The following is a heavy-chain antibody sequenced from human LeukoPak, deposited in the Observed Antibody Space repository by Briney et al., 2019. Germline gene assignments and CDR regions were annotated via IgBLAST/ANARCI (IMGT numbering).Heavy chain of an antibody. D-gene: IGHD3-10*01. Sequence: SGPTLVKPSETLSLTCTVSGGSISSHYWSWIRQPPGKTLEWIGYIYCSGSTNYNPSLRSRVTISVDSSKNQFSLKLSSVTAADTAVYYCARGSGQWGFDSWGQGTLVTVSS. CDR2: IYCSGST. CDR1: GGSISSHY. CDR3: ARGSGQWGFDS. J-gene: IGHJ4*02. V-gene: IGHV4-59*11.